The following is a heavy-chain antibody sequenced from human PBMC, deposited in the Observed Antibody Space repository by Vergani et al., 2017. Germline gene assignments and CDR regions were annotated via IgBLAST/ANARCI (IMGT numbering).Heavy chain of an antibody. Sequence: EVKLVEAGGGLVQPGGSLRLFCAAWGFTLSSYDMHWVRQATGKGLEWVSAIGTAGDTYYPGSVKGRFTISRENAKTSLYLQMNSLRAGDTAVYYCARSSYGSGSPDYWGQGTLVTVSS. V-gene: IGHV3-13*04. CDR1: GFTLSSYD. D-gene: IGHD3-10*01. CDR3: ARSSYGSGSPDY. J-gene: IGHJ4*02. CDR2: IGTAGDT.